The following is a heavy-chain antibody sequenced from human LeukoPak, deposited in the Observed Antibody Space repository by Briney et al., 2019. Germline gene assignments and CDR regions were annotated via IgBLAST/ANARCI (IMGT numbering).Heavy chain of an antibody. CDR2: ISIGGNT. J-gene: IGHJ4*02. CDR3: ARGRNIEMTTMSGGSDY. V-gene: IGHV3-23*01. CDR1: GFTFSTYA. D-gene: IGHD5-24*01. Sequence: GGSLRLSCAASGFTFSTYAMTWVRQAPGKGLEWVSAISIGGNTFYADSVKGRFTISRDNSKNTLYLQMSSLRAEDTAVYYCARGRNIEMTTMSGGSDYWGQGTLVTVSS.